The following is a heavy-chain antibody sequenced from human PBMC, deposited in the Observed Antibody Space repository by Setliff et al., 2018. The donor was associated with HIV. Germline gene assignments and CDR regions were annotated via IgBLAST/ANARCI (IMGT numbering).Heavy chain of an antibody. CDR1: GYTSTTYD. V-gene: IGHV1-8*01. Sequence: ASVKVSCKASGYTSTTYDINWVRQATGQGLEWMGWMNPNSGDTGYAQKFQGRVTMTRNTSISTAYMGVSCLTSEDTAVYYCARGPGAFGGTSVQNFDYWGQGTLVTVSS. CDR3: ARGPGAFGGTSVQNFDY. J-gene: IGHJ4*02. CDR2: MNPNSGDT. D-gene: IGHD3-16*01.